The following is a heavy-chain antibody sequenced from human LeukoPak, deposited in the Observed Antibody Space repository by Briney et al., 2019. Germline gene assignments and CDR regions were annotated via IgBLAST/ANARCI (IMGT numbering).Heavy chain of an antibody. V-gene: IGHV3-74*03. D-gene: IGHD3-16*01. J-gene: IGHJ6*03. CDR2: ISSDGSST. CDR3: AREWDTPGGYYMDV. Sequence: PRGSLRLSCAASGFSFSSFWMHWVRQVPGKGLVWVSRISSDGSSTMYADSVKGRFTISRDNANNTLYLQMNSLRGEDTAVYYCAREWDTPGGYYMDVWGKGTTVTVSS. CDR1: GFSFSSFW.